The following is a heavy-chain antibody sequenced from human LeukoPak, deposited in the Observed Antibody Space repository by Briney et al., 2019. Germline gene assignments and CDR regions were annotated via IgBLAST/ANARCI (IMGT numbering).Heavy chain of an antibody. CDR1: GYTFTGYY. CDR2: INPNSGGT. V-gene: IGHV1-2*02. J-gene: IGHJ5*02. Sequence: GASVKVSCKASGYTFTGYYMHWVRQAPGQGLEWMGWINPNSGGTNYAQKFQGRVTMTRDTSISTAYMELSRLRSDDTAVYYCARGTSNTMIVVVIGFDPWGQGTLVTVSS. CDR3: ARGTSNTMIVVVIGFDP. D-gene: IGHD3-22*01.